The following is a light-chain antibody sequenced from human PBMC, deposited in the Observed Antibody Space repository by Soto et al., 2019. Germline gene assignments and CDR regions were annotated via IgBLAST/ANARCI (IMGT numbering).Light chain of an antibody. Sequence: EIVMTQSPVTLSVSPGEGVTLSCRASESVSSNFAWYQQKRGRAPRLLIYGTSTRATGIPARFSGSGSGTEFTLTISSLQSEDFAVYYCQQYNDWPLTFGGGTKVEIK. CDR2: GTS. J-gene: IGKJ4*01. V-gene: IGKV3-15*01. CDR3: QQYNDWPLT. CDR1: ESVSSN.